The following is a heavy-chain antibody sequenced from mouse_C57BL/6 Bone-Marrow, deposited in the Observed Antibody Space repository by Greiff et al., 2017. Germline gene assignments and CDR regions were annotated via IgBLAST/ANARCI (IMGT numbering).Heavy chain of an antibody. J-gene: IGHJ2*01. CDR2: IDPETGGT. CDR3: TREAAYGSSPYYFDY. Sequence: VQLQQSGAELVRPGASVTLSCKASGYTFTDYEMHWVKQTPVHGLEWIGAIDPETGGTAYNQKFQGKAILTADKSSSTAYMELRSLTSEDSAVYYCTREAAYGSSPYYFDYWGQGTTLTVSS. CDR1: GYTFTDYE. D-gene: IGHD1-1*01. V-gene: IGHV1-15*01.